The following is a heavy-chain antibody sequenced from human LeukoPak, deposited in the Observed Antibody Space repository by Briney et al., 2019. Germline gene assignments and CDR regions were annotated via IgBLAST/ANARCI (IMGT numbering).Heavy chain of an antibody. Sequence: ASVKVSCKASGYTFTDYFIHWVRQAPGQGLEWMGWINPNSGGTNFAQNFQGRVTMTTDTSINTAYMELSSLTFDDTAVYYCARDRYCSGGTCQGNLQYWGQGTLVPVSS. CDR2: INPNSGGT. D-gene: IGHD2-15*01. J-gene: IGHJ1*01. CDR1: GYTFTDYF. CDR3: ARDRYCSGGTCQGNLQY. V-gene: IGHV1-2*02.